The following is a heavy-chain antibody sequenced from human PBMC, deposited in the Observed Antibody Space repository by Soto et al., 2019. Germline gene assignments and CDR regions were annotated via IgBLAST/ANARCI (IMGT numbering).Heavy chain of an antibody. V-gene: IGHV3-21*01. D-gene: IGHD3-16*01. CDR2: ISSSSSYI. CDR3: ARDRGSTVNVYYYYCMDV. CDR1: GFTFSSYS. Sequence: EVQLVESGGGLVKPGGSLRLSCAASGFTFSSYSMNWVRQAPGKGLEWFSSISSSSSYIYYADSVKGRLTISRDNAKNSVDLEMNRRRAEETAVYSWARDRGSTVNVYYYYCMDVSGQGTTVTVSS. J-gene: IGHJ6*02.